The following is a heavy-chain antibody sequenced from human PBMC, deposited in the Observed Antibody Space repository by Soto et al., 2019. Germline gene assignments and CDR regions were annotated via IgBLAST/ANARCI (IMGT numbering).Heavy chain of an antibody. D-gene: IGHD6-6*01. J-gene: IGHJ6*02. CDR1: GFTFSTYG. CDR2: ISNNGINK. CDR3: ARVIRADSTSSNFYYYSGLDV. Sequence: GGSLRLSCAASGFTFSTYGMHGARQAPGKGLEWLAVISNNGINKYYADSVKGRFTISRDNSKDTLFLQMNSLRGEDTAIYYCARVIRADSTSSNFYYYSGLDVWGQGTTVTVSS. V-gene: IGHV3-30*03.